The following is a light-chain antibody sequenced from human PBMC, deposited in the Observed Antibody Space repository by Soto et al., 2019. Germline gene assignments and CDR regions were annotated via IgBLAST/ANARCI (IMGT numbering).Light chain of an antibody. CDR1: SSNIGAGYE. CDR3: LSFDSSLSVV. Sequence: QSVLTQPPSVSGAPGQRVTISCTGSSSNIGAGYEVHWYQQLPGRAPKHLIYGNTNRPSGVPDRFSGSKSGTSASLAITGLQAEDEADYYCLSFDSSLSVVFGGGTKLTVL. J-gene: IGLJ2*01. V-gene: IGLV1-40*01. CDR2: GNT.